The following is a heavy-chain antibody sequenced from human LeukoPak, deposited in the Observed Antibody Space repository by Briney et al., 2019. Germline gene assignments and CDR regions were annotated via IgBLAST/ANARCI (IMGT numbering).Heavy chain of an antibody. CDR2: IYHSGST. V-gene: IGHV4-4*02. Sequence: PSGTLSLTCAVSGGSISSSNWWSWFRQPPGKGLEWIGEIYHSGSTNYNPSLKSRVTISVDKSKDQFSLKLSSVTAADTAVYYCASDGSSRLLRKLVPGYWYFDLWGRGTLVTVSS. CDR1: GGSISSSNW. CDR3: ASDGSSRLLRKLVPGYWYFDL. D-gene: IGHD6-13*01. J-gene: IGHJ2*01.